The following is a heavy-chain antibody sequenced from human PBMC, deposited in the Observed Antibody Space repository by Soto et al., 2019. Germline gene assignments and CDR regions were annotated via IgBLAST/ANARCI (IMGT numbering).Heavy chain of an antibody. CDR3: ARAVPFPYYDFWSGYPSEVINYYYYGMDV. Sequence: GASVKVSCKASGYTFTSYGISWVRQAPGQGLEWMGGIMPIFGTANYAQKFQGRVTITADESTSTAYMELSSLRSEDTAVYYCARAVPFPYYDFWSGYPSEVINYYYYGMDVWGQGTTVTVSS. CDR1: GYTFTSYG. CDR2: IMPIFGTA. J-gene: IGHJ6*02. D-gene: IGHD3-3*01. V-gene: IGHV1-69*13.